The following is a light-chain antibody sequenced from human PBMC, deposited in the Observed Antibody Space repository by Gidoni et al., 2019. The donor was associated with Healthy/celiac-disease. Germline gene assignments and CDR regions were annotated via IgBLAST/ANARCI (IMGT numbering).Light chain of an antibody. V-gene: IGKV1-27*01. CDR3: QKYNSAPLLT. CDR2: AAS. Sequence: EIQMTLSPSSLSASVGDRVTITCRASQGISNYLAWYQQKPGKVPKLLIYAASTLQSGVPSRFSGSGSGTDFTLTISSLQPEDVATYYCQKYNSAPLLTFXGXTKVEIK. J-gene: IGKJ4*01. CDR1: QGISNY.